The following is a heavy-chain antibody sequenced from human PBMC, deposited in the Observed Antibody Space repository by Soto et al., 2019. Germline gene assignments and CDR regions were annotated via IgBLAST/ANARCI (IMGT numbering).Heavy chain of an antibody. CDR1: GFTFSSYG. Sequence: GGSLRLSCAASGFTFSSYGMHWVRQAPGKGLEWVAVISYDGSNKYYADSVKGRFTISRDNSKNTLYLQMNSLRAEDTAVYYCAKDLDNWKFESSYYYGMDVWGQGTTVTVSS. V-gene: IGHV3-30*18. D-gene: IGHD1-20*01. CDR3: AKDLDNWKFESSYYYGMDV. J-gene: IGHJ6*02. CDR2: ISYDGSNK.